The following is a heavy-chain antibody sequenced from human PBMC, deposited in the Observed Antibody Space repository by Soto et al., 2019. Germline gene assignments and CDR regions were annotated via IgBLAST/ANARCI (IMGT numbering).Heavy chain of an antibody. Sequence: EVQLLESGGGLVQPGGSLRLSCAASGFTFSSYAMSWVRQAPGKGLEWVSAISGSGGSTYYADSVKGRFTISRDNSENTLYLQMISLRAEDTAVYYCAKDKLDSYGWRAFDIWGQGTMVTVSS. D-gene: IGHD3-16*01. CDR2: ISGSGGST. CDR1: GFTFSSYA. J-gene: IGHJ3*02. CDR3: AKDKLDSYGWRAFDI. V-gene: IGHV3-23*01.